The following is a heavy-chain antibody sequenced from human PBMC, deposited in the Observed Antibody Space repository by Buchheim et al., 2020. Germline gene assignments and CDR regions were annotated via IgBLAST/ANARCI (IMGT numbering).Heavy chain of an antibody. CDR3: AKSLISGSYSFWSYYYYGMDV. V-gene: IGHV3-30*18. Sequence: QVQLVESGGGVVQPGRSLRLSCAASGFTFSSYGMHWVRQAPGKGLEWVAVISYDGSNKYYADSVKGRFTISRDNSKNTLYLQMNSLRAEDTAVYYCAKSLISGSYSFWSYYYYGMDVWGQGTT. CDR2: ISYDGSNK. J-gene: IGHJ6*02. CDR1: GFTFSSYG. D-gene: IGHD1-26*01.